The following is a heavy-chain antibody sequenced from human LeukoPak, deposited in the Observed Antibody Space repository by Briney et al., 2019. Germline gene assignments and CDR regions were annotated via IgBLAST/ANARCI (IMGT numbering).Heavy chain of an antibody. Sequence: GGSLRLSCAASGFTFSSYSMNWVRQALGKGLEWVSSISSSSSYIYYADSVKGRFTISRDNAKNSLYLQMNSLRAEDTAVYYCARAITNYGYIFDCWGQGTLVTVSS. D-gene: IGHD5-18*01. CDR1: GFTFSSYS. CDR2: ISSSSSYI. CDR3: ARAITNYGYIFDC. J-gene: IGHJ4*02. V-gene: IGHV3-21*01.